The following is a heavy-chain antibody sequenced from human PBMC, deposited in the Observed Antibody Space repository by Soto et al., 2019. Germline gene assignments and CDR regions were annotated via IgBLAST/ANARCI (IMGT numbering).Heavy chain of an antibody. CDR3: AKFGRAADVMGSYYYSYGMDV. CDR1: GFTFSSYG. CDR2: ISYDGSNK. J-gene: IGHJ6*02. Sequence: GGSMRLSCAASGFTFSSYGVHWVRQAPGKGLEWVAVISYDGSNKYYADSVKGRFTISRDNSKNTLYLQMNSLRAEDTAVYYCAKFGRAADVMGSYYYSYGMDVWGQGITVTVS. V-gene: IGHV3-30*18. D-gene: IGHD6-13*01.